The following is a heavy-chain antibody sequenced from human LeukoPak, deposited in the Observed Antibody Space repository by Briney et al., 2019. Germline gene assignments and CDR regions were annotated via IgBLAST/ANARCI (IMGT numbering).Heavy chain of an antibody. CDR1: GGSFSGYY. CDR3: AREGTPAAVFDY. CDR2: INHSGST. V-gene: IGHV4-34*01. Sequence: SETLSLTCAVYGGSFSGYYWSWIRQPPGKGLEWIGEINHSGSTNYNPSLRSRVTISVDTSKYQFSLKLSSVTAADTAVYYCAREGTPAAVFDYWGQGTLVTVSS. J-gene: IGHJ4*02. D-gene: IGHD2-2*01.